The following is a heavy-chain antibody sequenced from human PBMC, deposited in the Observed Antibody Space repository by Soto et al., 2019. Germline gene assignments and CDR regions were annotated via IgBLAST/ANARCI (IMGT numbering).Heavy chain of an antibody. D-gene: IGHD2-21*02. V-gene: IGHV4-39*01. J-gene: IGHJ4*02. CDR1: GGSINSRSYY. CDR3: ARQRTSVVTQAYFDD. Sequence: SETLSLTCTVSGGSINSRSYYWGWIRQSPGKGLEWIGSIYNSGSTYYNPSLKSRVAMSVDTSKNQFSLKLRSVSAADTAVYYCARQRTSVVTQAYFDDWGQGSLVTVSS. CDR2: IYNSGST.